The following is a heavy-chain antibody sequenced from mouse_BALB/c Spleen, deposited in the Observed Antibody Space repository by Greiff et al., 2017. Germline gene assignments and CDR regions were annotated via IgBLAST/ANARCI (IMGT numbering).Heavy chain of an antibody. J-gene: IGHJ1*01. D-gene: IGHD1-1*01. CDR1: GYSFSSYW. V-gene: IGHV1-9*01. Sequence: VQLQQSGAELMKPGASVKISCKATGYSFSSYWIEWVKQRPGHGLEWIGEILPGSGSTNYNEKFKGKATFTAATSSNTAYMQLSSLTSEDSAVYYCARSGTTVVAWYFDVWGAGTTVTVSS. CDR2: ILPGSGST. CDR3: ARSGTTVVAWYFDV.